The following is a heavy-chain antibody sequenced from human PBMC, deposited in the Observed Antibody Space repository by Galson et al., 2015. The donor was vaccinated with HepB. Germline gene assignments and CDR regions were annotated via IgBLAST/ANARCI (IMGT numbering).Heavy chain of an antibody. V-gene: IGHV3-30*18. D-gene: IGHD3-10*01. Sequence: SLRLSCAASGFTFSSYGMHWVRQAPGKGLEWVTVTSDDGSKKYYADSVKGRFTISRDNSKNTLYLEMNSLRAEDTAVYYCAKDLYAVRGVIYPGVPRIDYWGQGTLVTVSS. CDR2: TSDDGSKK. CDR3: AKDLYAVRGVIYPGVPRIDY. J-gene: IGHJ4*02. CDR1: GFTFSSYG.